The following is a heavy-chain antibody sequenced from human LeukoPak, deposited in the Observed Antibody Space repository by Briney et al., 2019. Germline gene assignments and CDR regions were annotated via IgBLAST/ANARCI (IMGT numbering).Heavy chain of an antibody. V-gene: IGHV3-7*01. D-gene: IGHD2-2*01. CDR1: GFSFSDYW. J-gene: IGHJ4*02. CDR2: IREDGSVK. CDR3: ANHLACGSTSCPPFDY. Sequence: GGSLRLSCAASGFSFSDYWMNWVRQAPGKGLEWVANIREDGSVKNYVDSVRGRFTISRDNAKDSLSLEMNSLRDEDTAVYYCANHLACGSTSCPPFDYWGQGTLVTVSS.